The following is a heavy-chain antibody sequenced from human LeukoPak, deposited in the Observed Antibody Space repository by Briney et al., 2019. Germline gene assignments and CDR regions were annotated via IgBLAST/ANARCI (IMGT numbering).Heavy chain of an antibody. CDR3: ARDYGGKFDY. Sequence: PSETLSLTCTVSGGPICGHYWSWIRQPPGKGLEWIGYINYRGSTNYNPSLKSRVTISVDTSKNQFSLKLSSVTAADTAVYYCARDYGGKFDYWGQGTLVTVSS. V-gene: IGHV4-59*11. J-gene: IGHJ4*02. CDR2: INYRGST. D-gene: IGHD4-23*01. CDR1: GGPICGHY.